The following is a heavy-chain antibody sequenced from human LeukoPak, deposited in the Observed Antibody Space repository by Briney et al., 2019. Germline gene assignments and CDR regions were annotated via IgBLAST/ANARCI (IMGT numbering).Heavy chain of an antibody. J-gene: IGHJ3*02. V-gene: IGHV3-74*01. Sequence: GGSLRLSCAASGFTFSSYWMHWVRQAPGKGLVWASRINSDGSSTSYADSVKGRFTISRDNAKNTLYLQMNSLRAEDTAVYYCARVSHRSISSSWYYAFDIWGQGTMVTVSS. D-gene: IGHD6-13*01. CDR2: INSDGSST. CDR3: ARVSHRSISSSWYYAFDI. CDR1: GFTFSSYW.